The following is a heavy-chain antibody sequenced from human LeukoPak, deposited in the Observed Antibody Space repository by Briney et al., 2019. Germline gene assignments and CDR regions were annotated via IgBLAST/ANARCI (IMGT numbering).Heavy chain of an antibody. V-gene: IGHV3-72*01. CDR1: GFTLSDHY. D-gene: IGHD2-8*02. Sequence: GGSLRLSCAASGFTLSDHYVDWVRQAPGKGLEWIGHTLTKAHGYSAEYVASVKGRFTMSGDASENSVYLLINSLRAEDTAVYYCATLYYHGGVYHPFEFWGQGTLVTVSS. J-gene: IGHJ4*02. CDR3: ATLYYHGGVYHPFEF. CDR2: TLTKAHGYSA.